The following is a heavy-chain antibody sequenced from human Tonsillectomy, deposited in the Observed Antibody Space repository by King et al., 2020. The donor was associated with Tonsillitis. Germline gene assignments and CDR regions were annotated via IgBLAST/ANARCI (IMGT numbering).Heavy chain of an antibody. CDR1: GFTFSGSA. CDR2: IRSKANSYAT. V-gene: IGHV3-73*01. D-gene: IGHD3-16*01. Sequence: QLVQSGGGLVQPGGSLKLSCAASGFTFSGSAIHWVRQASGKGLEWVGRIRSKANSYATAYAASVKGRFTISRDDSQNTAYLQMNTLKTEDTAVYYCTRPGGDSYAMDVWGQGTTVTVSS. J-gene: IGHJ6*02. CDR3: TRPGGDSYAMDV.